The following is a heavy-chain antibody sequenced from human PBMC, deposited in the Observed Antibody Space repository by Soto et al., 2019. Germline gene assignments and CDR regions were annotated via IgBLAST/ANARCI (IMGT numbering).Heavy chain of an antibody. Sequence: EVQLVQSGGGLVKPGGSLRLSCAASGFSLSNAWMDWVRQAPGKGLEWVGRIKSVSDGGTTDYPAHVNARFTISRDDSKNTLYLQVNSLKTEDTGVYYCVTEMRHTSGWYGAFDIWGQGTMVTVSS. CDR3: VTEMRHTSGWYGAFDI. J-gene: IGHJ3*02. CDR1: GFSLSNAW. CDR2: IKSVSDGGTT. V-gene: IGHV3-15*01. D-gene: IGHD6-19*01.